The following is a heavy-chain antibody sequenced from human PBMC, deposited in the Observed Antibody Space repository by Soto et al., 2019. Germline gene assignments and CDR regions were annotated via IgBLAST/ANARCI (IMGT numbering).Heavy chain of an antibody. CDR2: ISYDGSNK. CDR1: GFTFSSYA. V-gene: IGHV3-30-3*01. CDR3: ARVGGVYDILTGYYSYYYYGMDV. J-gene: IGHJ6*02. Sequence: AGGSLRLSCAASGFTFSSYAMHWVRQAPGKGLEWVAVISYDGSNKYYADSVKGRFTISRDNSKNTLYLQMNSLRAEDTAVYYCARVGGVYDILTGYYSYYYYGMDVWGQGTTVTVSS. D-gene: IGHD3-9*01.